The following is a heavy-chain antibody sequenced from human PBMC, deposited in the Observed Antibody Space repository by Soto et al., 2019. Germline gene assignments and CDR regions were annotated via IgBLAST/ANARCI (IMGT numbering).Heavy chain of an antibody. CDR2: IIPIFGTA. J-gene: IGHJ4*02. Sequence: QVQLVQSGAAVRKPGSSVKVSCKASGGTFSRHAISWVRQAPGQGLEWMGGIIPIFGTANHAQKFQGRVTIIADESTSTVHMELSSLRSEDTAMYYCARGWGYDSNDYYYAYWGQGNLVIVSS. CDR3: ARGWGYDSNDYYYAY. V-gene: IGHV1-69*01. D-gene: IGHD3-22*01. CDR1: GGTFSRHA.